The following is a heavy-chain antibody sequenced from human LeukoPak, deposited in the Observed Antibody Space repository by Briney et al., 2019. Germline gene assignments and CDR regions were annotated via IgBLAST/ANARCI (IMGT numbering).Heavy chain of an antibody. Sequence: GGSLRLSCAASRFTLSSYSMNWGRQAPGKGLEWVSSISSSSSYIYYADSVKGRFTISRDNAKNSLYLQMNSLRAEDTAVYYCARDRQAAGTYYFDYWGQGTLVTVSS. CDR1: RFTLSSYS. J-gene: IGHJ4*02. CDR3: ARDRQAAGTYYFDY. V-gene: IGHV3-21*01. D-gene: IGHD6-13*01. CDR2: ISSSSSYI.